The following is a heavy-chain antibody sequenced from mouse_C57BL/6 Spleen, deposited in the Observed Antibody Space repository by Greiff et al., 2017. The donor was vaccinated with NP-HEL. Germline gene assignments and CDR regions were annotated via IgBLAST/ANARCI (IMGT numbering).Heavy chain of an antibody. Sequence: EVKLMESGGGLVQPGGSLSLSCAASGFTFTDYYMSWVRQPPGKALEWLGFIRNKANGYTTEYSASLKGRFTISRDNSQSILYLQMNALRAEDSATYYCARYVNYFDYWGQGTTLTVSS. CDR1: GFTFTDYY. CDR3: ARYVNYFDY. V-gene: IGHV7-3*01. J-gene: IGHJ2*01. CDR2: IRNKANGYTT.